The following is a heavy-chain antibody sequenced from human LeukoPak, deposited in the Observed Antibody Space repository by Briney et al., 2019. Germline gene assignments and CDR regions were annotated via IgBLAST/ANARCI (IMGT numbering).Heavy chain of an antibody. CDR3: ASVSGTAMVNWYFDL. V-gene: IGHV1-69*02. CDR2: IIPVLDIA. CDR1: GDTFSTYT. Sequence: VASVKVSCKSSGDTFSTYTFNWVRQAPGQGLEWMGRIIPVLDIANYAQKFQGRVTITADKSTGTAYMELSSLRSEDTGVYYCASVSGTAMVNWYFDLWGRGTLVTVSS. D-gene: IGHD5-18*01. J-gene: IGHJ2*01.